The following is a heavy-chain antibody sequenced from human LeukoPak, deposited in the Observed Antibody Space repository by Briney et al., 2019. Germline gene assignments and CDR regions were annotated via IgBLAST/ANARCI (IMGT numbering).Heavy chain of an antibody. CDR1: GGTFSSYA. D-gene: IGHD3-16*01. Sequence: ASVKVSCKASGGTFSSYAISWVRQAPGQGLEWMGGIIPIFGTANYAQKFQGRVTITTDESTSTAYMELSSLRSEDTAVYYCASLGGGGVDYWGQGTLVTVSS. V-gene: IGHV1-69*05. CDR2: IIPIFGTA. CDR3: ASLGGGGVDY. J-gene: IGHJ4*02.